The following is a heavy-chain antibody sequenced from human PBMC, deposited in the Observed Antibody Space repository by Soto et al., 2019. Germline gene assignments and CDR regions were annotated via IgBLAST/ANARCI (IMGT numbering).Heavy chain of an antibody. CDR2: IFPLDSDI. D-gene: IGHD3-16*01. J-gene: IGHJ6*02. V-gene: IGHV5-51*01. CDR1: GYSFTSYW. Sequence: GESLKISCKGSGYSFTSYWIAWVRQMPGKGLEWMGIIFPLDSDIRYSPSFEGQVTISADKSISTVYLQWSSLKASDTAMYYCARRGRGIGGYYYGMDVWGQGTTVTVSS. CDR3: ARRGRGIGGYYYGMDV.